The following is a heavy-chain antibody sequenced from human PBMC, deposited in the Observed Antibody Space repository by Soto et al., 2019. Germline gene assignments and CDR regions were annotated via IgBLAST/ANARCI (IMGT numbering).Heavy chain of an antibody. J-gene: IGHJ4*02. CDR1: GGSISSSSYY. Sequence: SETLSLTCTVSGGSISSSSYYWGWIRQPPGKGLEWIGSIYYSGSTYYNPSLKSRVTISVDTSKNQFSLKLSSVTAADTAVYYCARFSGNTIDYWGQGTLVTVSS. V-gene: IGHV4-39*01. CDR2: IYYSGST. CDR3: ARFSGNTIDY. D-gene: IGHD5-18*01.